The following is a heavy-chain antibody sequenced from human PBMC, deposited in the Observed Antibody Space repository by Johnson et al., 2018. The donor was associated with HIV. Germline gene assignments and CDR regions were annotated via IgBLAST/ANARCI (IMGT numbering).Heavy chain of an antibody. CDR3: ARDGVYSSPHDAFDI. CDR1: GFTFSNYW. CDR2: INQDGNDE. Sequence: VQLVESGGGLAQPGESLRLSCAASGFTFSNYWMSWVRQAPGKGLEWVANINQDGNDEYYVDSLEGRFTISRDNAKNSQYLQMDNLRTDDTAVYYCARDGVYSSPHDAFDIWGQGTMVTVSS. J-gene: IGHJ3*02. D-gene: IGHD6-13*01. V-gene: IGHV3-7*05.